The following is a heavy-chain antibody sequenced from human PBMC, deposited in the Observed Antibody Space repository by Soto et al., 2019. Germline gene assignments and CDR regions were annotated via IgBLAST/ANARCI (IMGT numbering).Heavy chain of an antibody. CDR3: ARHRAVAGLDY. J-gene: IGHJ4*02. CDR1: GDSVNSDNYY. D-gene: IGHD6-19*01. V-gene: IGHV4-30-4*01. CDR2: IYFSGST. Sequence: LSLTCDVFGDSVNSDNYYWTWFRQPPGKDLEWIGNIYFSGSTYYNPSLNSRVTLSIDTSKNHFSLKLTSVTAADTAMYYCARHRAVAGLDYWGQGTLVTVSS.